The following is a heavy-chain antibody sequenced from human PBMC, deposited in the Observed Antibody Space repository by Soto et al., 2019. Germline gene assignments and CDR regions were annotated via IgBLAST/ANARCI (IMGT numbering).Heavy chain of an antibody. CDR3: ASCADVTKHFQD. CDR2: ISSRGDRV. CDR1: GFTFSTYA. J-gene: IGHJ1*01. Sequence: EVQLLESGGGLVQPGGSLRLSCAASGFTFSTYAMRWVRQAPGKGLEWVSSISSRGDRVYYADSVKGRFTISRDNSKNTLSLQMSGLRVEDTAIYFCASCADVTKHFQDWGQGTLVTVSS. V-gene: IGHV3-23*01. D-gene: IGHD2-8*01.